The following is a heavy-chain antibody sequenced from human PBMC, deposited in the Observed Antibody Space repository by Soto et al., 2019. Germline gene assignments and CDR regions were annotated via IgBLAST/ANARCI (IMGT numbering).Heavy chain of an antibody. CDR3: ARDLAGYFDY. V-gene: IGHV3-48*03. D-gene: IGHD6-13*01. CDR1: GFTFSSYE. J-gene: IGHJ4*02. CDR2: ISSRGSTI. Sequence: GGSLRLSCAASGFTFSSYEMNWVRQAPGKGLEWISYISSRGSTIYYADSVKGRFTISRDSAKNSLFLQLDSLRAEDTAVYYCARDLAGYFDYWGQGTLVTVSS.